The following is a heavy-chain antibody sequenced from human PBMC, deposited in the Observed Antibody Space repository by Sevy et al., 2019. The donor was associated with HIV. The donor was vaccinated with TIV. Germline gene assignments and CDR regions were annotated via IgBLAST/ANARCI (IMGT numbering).Heavy chain of an antibody. D-gene: IGHD6-19*01. J-gene: IGHJ6*02. CDR1: GFTFSSYA. CDR2: ISGSGGST. V-gene: IGHV3-23*01. CDR3: AKGSVHGIAVMDV. Sequence: RGSLRLSCAASGFTFSSYAMSWVRQAPGKGLEWVSAISGSGGSTYYADSVKGRFTISRDNSKNTLYLQMNSLRAEDTAVYYCAKGSVHGIAVMDVWGQGTTVTVSS.